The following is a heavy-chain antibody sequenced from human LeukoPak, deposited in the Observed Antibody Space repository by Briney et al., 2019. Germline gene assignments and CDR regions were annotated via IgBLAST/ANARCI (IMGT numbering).Heavy chain of an antibody. CDR1: GEPSIGYY. CDR3: ARHTIFCSFLNRSPFDP. V-gene: IGHV4-34*01. J-gene: IGHJ5*02. D-gene: IGHD3-3*01. Sequence: SETLSLTCAVYGEPSIGYYWAWIRQPPGKGLEWIGEINDSGSTDYNSGTTKYSPSLGGRASLSVDTSKNAFFMEVDSVTAADSAIYYCARHTIFCSFLNRSPFDPWGQGTLVTVSS. CDR2: INDSGSTDYNSGTT.